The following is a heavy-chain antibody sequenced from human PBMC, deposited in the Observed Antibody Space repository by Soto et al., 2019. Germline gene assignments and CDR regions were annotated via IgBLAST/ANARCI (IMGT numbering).Heavy chain of an antibody. V-gene: IGHV3-23*01. D-gene: IGHD4-17*01. CDR1: GFTFSSYA. Sequence: GGSLRLSCAASGFTFSSYAMSWVRQAPGKGLEWVSTSSDSGNSTYSADSVKGRFTISRDNSKNTLYLQINSLRAEDTAVYYCARDRYGDPLWGQDDFDYWGQGTLVTVSS. J-gene: IGHJ4*02. CDR2: SSDSGNST. CDR3: ARDRYGDPLWGQDDFDY.